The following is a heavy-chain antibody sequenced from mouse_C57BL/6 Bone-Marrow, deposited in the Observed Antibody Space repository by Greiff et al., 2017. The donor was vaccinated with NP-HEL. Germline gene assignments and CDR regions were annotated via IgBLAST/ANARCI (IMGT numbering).Heavy chain of an antibody. CDR3: ARPHYYGPVWDY. J-gene: IGHJ4*01. CDR2: IDPSDSYT. V-gene: IGHV1-50*01. Sequence: VQLQQPGAELVKPGASVKLSCKASGYTFTSYWMQWVNQRPGQGLEWIGEIDPSDSYTNYNQKFKGKATLTVDTSSSTAYMQLSSLTSEDSAVYYCARPHYYGPVWDYWGQGTSVTVSS. CDR1: GYTFTSYW. D-gene: IGHD1-1*01.